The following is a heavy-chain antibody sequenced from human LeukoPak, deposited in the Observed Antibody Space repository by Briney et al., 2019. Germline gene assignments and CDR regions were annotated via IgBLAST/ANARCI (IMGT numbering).Heavy chain of an antibody. CDR2: IKRDGSEE. D-gene: IGHD6-13*01. CDR3: ARDPYSNFFGAFDI. CDR1: KFTFSSYW. Sequence: GGSLRLSCVASKFTFSSYWMSWVRQAPGKGLEWVANIKRDGSEEYYVDSVKGRFTISRDNAKNSLYLQMNSLSSEDTAVYYCARDPYSNFFGAFDIWGQGTMVTVSS. J-gene: IGHJ3*02. V-gene: IGHV3-7*04.